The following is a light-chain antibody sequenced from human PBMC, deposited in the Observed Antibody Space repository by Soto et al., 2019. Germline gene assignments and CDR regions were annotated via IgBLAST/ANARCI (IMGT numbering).Light chain of an antibody. Sequence: QSVLTQPPPVSGAPGQRVTISCTGSSSNIGAGYDVHWYQQRPGTAPRLLISDDINRPSGVPDRFSGSKSGTSASLAITGLQADDEADYYCQSYDTALGGSDVFGSGTKVTVL. CDR1: SSNIGAGYD. CDR2: DDI. CDR3: QSYDTALGGSDV. J-gene: IGLJ1*01. V-gene: IGLV1-40*01.